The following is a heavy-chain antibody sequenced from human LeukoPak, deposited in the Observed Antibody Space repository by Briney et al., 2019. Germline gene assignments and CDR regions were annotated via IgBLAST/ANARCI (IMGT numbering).Heavy chain of an antibody. CDR3: ARAPTVLVGYCSSSSCQADY. D-gene: IGHD2-2*01. J-gene: IGHJ4*02. CDR2: ISGDSRYI. Sequence: GGSLRLSCAASGFTFSSYSMNWVRQAPGKGLEWVSAISGDSRYIYYADSVRGRFTISRDNAENSLYLQMNSLRVEDTAVYYCARAPTVLVGYCSSSSCQADYWGQGTLVTVST. V-gene: IGHV3-21*01. CDR1: GFTFSSYS.